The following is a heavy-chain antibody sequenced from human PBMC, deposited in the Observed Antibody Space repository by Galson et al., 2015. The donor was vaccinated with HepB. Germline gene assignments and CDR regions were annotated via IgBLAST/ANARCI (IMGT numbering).Heavy chain of an antibody. CDR3: AKAGNYCSGGSCYSGVHYYMDV. D-gene: IGHD2-15*01. Sequence: SLRLSCAASGFTFSSYAMSWVRQAPGKGLEWVSAISGSGGSTYYADSVKGRFTISRDNSKNTLYLQMNSLRAEDTAVYYCAKAGNYCSGGSCYSGVHYYMDVWGKGTTVTVSS. V-gene: IGHV3-23*01. J-gene: IGHJ6*03. CDR1: GFTFSSYA. CDR2: ISGSGGST.